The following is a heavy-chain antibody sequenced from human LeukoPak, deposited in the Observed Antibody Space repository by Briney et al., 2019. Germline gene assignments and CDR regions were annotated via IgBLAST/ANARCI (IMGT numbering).Heavy chain of an antibody. CDR3: ARDNLGSTSGLGY. D-gene: IGHD2-2*01. CDR1: GGSISSSNW. V-gene: IGHV4-4*02. CDR2: IYHSGST. Sequence: SGTLSLTCAVSGGSISSSNWWSWVRQPPGKGLEWIGEIYHSGSTNYNPSLKSRVTISVDKSKNRFSLKLSSVTAADTAVYYCARDNLGSTSGLGYWGQGTLVTVSS. J-gene: IGHJ4*02.